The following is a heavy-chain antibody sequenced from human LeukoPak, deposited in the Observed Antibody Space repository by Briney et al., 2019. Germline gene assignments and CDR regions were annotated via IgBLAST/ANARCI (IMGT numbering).Heavy chain of an antibody. CDR1: GYSISSGYY. J-gene: IGHJ4*02. CDR2: IYHSGST. CDR3: ARDTYYYDSSGYSYFDY. Sequence: SETLSLTCAVSGYSISSGYYWGWIQQPPGKGLEWIGSIYHSGSTYYNPSLKSRVTISVDTSKNQFSLKLSSVTAADTAVYYCARDTYYYDSSGYSYFDYWGQGTLVTVSS. V-gene: IGHV4-38-2*02. D-gene: IGHD3-22*01.